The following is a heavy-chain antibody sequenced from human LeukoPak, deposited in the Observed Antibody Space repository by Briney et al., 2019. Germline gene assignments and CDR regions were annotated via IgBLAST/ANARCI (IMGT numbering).Heavy chain of an antibody. CDR1: GGSISSYY. CDR2: IYYSGST. D-gene: IGHD5-12*01. Sequence: SETLSLTCTVSGGSISSYYWSWIRQPPGKGLEWIGYIYYSGSTNYNPSLKSRVTISVDTSKNQFSLQLNSVTPEDTAVYYCARVSAYSGYGVRFDPWGQGTLVTVSS. V-gene: IGHV4-59*12. CDR3: ARVSAYSGYGVRFDP. J-gene: IGHJ5*02.